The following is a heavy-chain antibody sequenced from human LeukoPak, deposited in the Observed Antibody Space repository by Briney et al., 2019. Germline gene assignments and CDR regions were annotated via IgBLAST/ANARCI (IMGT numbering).Heavy chain of an antibody. J-gene: IGHJ4*02. Sequence: GESLKISCKGSGYSFTSYWISWVRQMPGKGLEWMGKIDPSDSYTNYSPSFQGHVTISADKPISTAYLQWSSLKASDTAMYYCARAPDSDSGYDYFDYWGQGTLVTVSS. CDR1: GYSFTSYW. V-gene: IGHV5-10-1*01. CDR3: ARAPDSDSGYDYFDY. CDR2: IDPSDSYT. D-gene: IGHD5-12*01.